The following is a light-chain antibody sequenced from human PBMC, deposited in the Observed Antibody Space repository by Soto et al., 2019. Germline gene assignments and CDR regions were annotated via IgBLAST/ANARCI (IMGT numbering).Light chain of an antibody. CDR3: QHSYSPPLT. J-gene: IGKJ4*01. CDR2: AAS. Sequence: DIQMTQSPSSLSASVGDRVTITCRASQSISSYLNWYQQKPGKAPKLLIYAASSLRSGVPSRFSGSGSGTDITLTISSLPPEDFATYYCQHSYSPPLTFGGGTKVEIK. CDR1: QSISSY. V-gene: IGKV1-39*01.